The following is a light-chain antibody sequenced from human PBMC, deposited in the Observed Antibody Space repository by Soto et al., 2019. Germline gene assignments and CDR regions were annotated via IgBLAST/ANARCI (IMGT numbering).Light chain of an antibody. CDR3: QQYNNWPPPLT. V-gene: IGKV3-15*01. J-gene: IGKJ4*01. CDR2: GAS. Sequence: EIVMMQSPATLSVSPGERATLSCRASQSVSSNLAWYQQKPGQAPRLLIYGASTRATGIPARFSGSGSGTEFTLTISSLQSEDFAVYYCQQYNNWPPPLTFGGGTKVEI. CDR1: QSVSSN.